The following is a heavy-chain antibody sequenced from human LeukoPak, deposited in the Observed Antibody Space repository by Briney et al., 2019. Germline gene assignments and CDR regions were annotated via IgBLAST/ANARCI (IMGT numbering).Heavy chain of an antibody. CDR1: GFTFSRFN. J-gene: IGHJ4*02. D-gene: IGHD4-17*01. Sequence: GGSLRLSCAASGFTFSRFNLHWVRQAPGKGLEWVAVIWHDGRNKYYKDSVKGRFTISRDDSKNTLYLQMNSLKAEDTAVYYCARPDYGASGDYWGQGTLVTVSS. CDR3: ARPDYGASGDY. V-gene: IGHV3-33*01. CDR2: IWHDGRNK.